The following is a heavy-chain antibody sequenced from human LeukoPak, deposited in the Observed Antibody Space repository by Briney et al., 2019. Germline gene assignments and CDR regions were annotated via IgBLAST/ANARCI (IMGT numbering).Heavy chain of an antibody. D-gene: IGHD3-3*01. Sequence: GGSLRLSCAASGFTFCNYGMHWVRQAPGKGLEWVAVISYEASAQYYTDTVEGQFTISRDNSKNTLYLQMNSLRVEDTAVYFCAKEKALCSLEAWYFDLWGRGTLVTVSS. CDR3: AKEKALCSLEAWYFDL. J-gene: IGHJ2*01. CDR2: ISYEASAQ. CDR1: GFTFCNYG. V-gene: IGHV3-30*18.